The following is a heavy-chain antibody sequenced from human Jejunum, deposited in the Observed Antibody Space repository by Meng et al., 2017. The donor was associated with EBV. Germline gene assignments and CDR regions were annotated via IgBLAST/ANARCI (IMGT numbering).Heavy chain of an antibody. D-gene: IGHD1-1*01. CDR3: ARETTGGYYFDY. J-gene: IGHJ4*02. Sequence: VQLQTSGPGLMTPSRPLSLTCAISGDGVPMNSAAWNWIRQSPSRGLEWLGRTYYRSKWYNDYAQSVKSRLTINPDTSKNQFSLQLNSVTPEDTAVYFCARETTGGYYFDYWDQGTLVTVSS. V-gene: IGHV6-1*01. CDR1: GDGVPMNSAA. CDR2: TYYRSKWYN.